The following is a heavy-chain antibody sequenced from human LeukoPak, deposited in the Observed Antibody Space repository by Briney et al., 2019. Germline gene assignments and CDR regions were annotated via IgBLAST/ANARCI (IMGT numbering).Heavy chain of an antibody. CDR3: VRLRYTYGKNFDC. V-gene: IGHV3-7*01. CDR2: IQQDGSEK. J-gene: IGHJ4*02. D-gene: IGHD5-18*01. CDR1: GFTFKGYW. Sequence: PGGSLRLSCAASGFTFKGYWMSWVRQAPGKGLEWVANIQQDGSEKKYVDSVKGRFTISRDNAKNSLYLQMDSLRAEDTAVHYCVRLRYTYGKNFDCWGQGTLVTVSS.